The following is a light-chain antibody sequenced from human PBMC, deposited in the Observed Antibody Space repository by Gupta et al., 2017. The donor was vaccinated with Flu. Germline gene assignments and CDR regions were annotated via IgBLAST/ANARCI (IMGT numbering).Light chain of an antibody. CDR1: QDIAND. CDR3: QQRHSPPRT. CDR2: GTS. J-gene: IGKJ1*01. V-gene: IGKV1-39*01. Sequence: SLSASVGDRVTVTCRASQDIANDLHWYQQTPGKPPKLLIYGTSRLRSGVPSRFSGSGTGTDFTLTIISLHREDVATYYCQQRHSPPRTFGQGTRVEIK.